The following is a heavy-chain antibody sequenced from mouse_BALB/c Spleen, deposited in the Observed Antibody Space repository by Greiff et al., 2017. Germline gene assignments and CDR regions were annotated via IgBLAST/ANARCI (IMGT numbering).Heavy chain of an antibody. D-gene: IGHD4-1*01. CDR3: AREGGLGRAYWFAY. J-gene: IGHJ3*01. CDR2: IWAGGST. V-gene: IGHV2-9*02. CDR1: GFSLTSYG. Sequence: VQLKESGPGLVAPSQSLSITCTVSGFSLTSYGVHWVRQPPGKGLEWLGVIWAGGSTNYNSALMSRLSISKDNSKSQVFLKMNSLQTDDTAMYYCAREGGLGRAYWFAYWGQGTLVTVSA.